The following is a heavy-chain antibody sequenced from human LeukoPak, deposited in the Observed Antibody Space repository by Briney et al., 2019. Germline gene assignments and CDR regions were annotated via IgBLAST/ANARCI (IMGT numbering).Heavy chain of an antibody. CDR1: GFTFSTYW. V-gene: IGHV3-30*18. Sequence: GGSLRLSCAASGFTFSTYWMSWIRQAPGKGLEWVAVISYDGSNKYYADSVKGRFTISRDNSKNTLYLQMNSLRAEDTAVYYCAKDGGYNWGQGTLVTVSS. CDR3: AKDGGYN. J-gene: IGHJ4*02. CDR2: ISYDGSNK. D-gene: IGHD5-12*01.